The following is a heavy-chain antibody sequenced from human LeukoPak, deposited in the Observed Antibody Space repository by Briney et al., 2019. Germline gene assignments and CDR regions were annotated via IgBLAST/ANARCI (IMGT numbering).Heavy chain of an antibody. CDR1: GGSISSSSYY. V-gene: IGHV4-39*07. CDR3: AREPGYYDSSGYYHFSPGDY. D-gene: IGHD3-22*01. J-gene: IGHJ4*02. Sequence: KSSETLSLTCTVSGGSISSSSYYWGWFRQPPGKGLESIGSIYYSGSTYYNPSLKSRVTISVDTSKNQFSLKLSSVTAADTAVYYCAREPGYYDSSGYYHFSPGDYWGQGTLVTVSS. CDR2: IYYSGST.